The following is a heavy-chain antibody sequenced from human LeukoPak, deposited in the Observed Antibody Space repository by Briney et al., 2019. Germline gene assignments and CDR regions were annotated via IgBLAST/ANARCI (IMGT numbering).Heavy chain of an antibody. D-gene: IGHD3-3*01. CDR2: IKQDGSEK. Sequence: GGSLRLSCAASGFTFSSYWMSWVRQAPGKGLEWVANIKQDGSEKYYVDSMKGRFTISRDNAKNSLYLQMNSLRAEDTAVYYCARAYYDFWSGYYEEYWGQGTLVTVSS. CDR3: ARAYYDFWSGYYEEY. J-gene: IGHJ4*02. V-gene: IGHV3-7*03. CDR1: GFTFSSYW.